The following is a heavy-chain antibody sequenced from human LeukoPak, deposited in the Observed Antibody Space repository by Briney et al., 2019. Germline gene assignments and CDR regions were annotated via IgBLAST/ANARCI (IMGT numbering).Heavy chain of an antibody. D-gene: IGHD4-17*01. Sequence: SQTLSLTCTVSGGSISSGDYYWGWIRQPPGKGLEWIGYIYYSGSTFYNPSLKSRITPSTDTSKNQSSLKLSSVTAADTAVYYCAREPTTNDYWGQGTLVTVSS. J-gene: IGHJ4*02. CDR2: IYYSGST. V-gene: IGHV4-30-4*01. CDR3: AREPTTNDY. CDR1: GGSISSGDYY.